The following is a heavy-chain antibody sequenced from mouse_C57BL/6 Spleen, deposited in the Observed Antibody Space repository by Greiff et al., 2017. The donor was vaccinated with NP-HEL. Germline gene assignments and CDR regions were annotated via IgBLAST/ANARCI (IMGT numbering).Heavy chain of an antibody. CDR2: ISSGSSTI. CDR3: ARAFYYGSLYAMDY. V-gene: IGHV5-17*01. D-gene: IGHD1-1*01. CDR1: GFTFSDYG. J-gene: IGHJ4*01. Sequence: DVQLVESGGGLVKPGGSLKLSCAASGFTFSDYGMHWVRQAPEKGLEWVAYISSGSSTIYYADTVKGRFTISRDNAKNTLFLQMTSLRSEDTAMYYCARAFYYGSLYAMDYWGQGTSVTVSS.